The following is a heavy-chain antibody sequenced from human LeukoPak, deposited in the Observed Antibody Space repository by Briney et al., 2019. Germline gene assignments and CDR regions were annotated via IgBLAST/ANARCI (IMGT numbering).Heavy chain of an antibody. J-gene: IGHJ4*02. D-gene: IGHD4-17*01. CDR1: GGSMSSYY. CDR2: IYYSGST. Sequence: PSETLSLTCTVSGGSMSSYYWSWIRQPPGKGLEWIGYIYYSGSTNYNPSLKSRVTISVDTSKNQFSLKLSSVTAADTAVYYCARDDGDYSFDYWGQGTLVTVSS. CDR3: ARDDGDYSFDY. V-gene: IGHV4-59*01.